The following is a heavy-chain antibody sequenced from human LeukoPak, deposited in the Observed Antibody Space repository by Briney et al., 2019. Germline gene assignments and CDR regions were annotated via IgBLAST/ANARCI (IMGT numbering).Heavy chain of an antibody. CDR1: GYSISSGYY. D-gene: IGHD3-22*01. CDR2: IYQSGST. J-gene: IGHJ6*03. CDR3: WTEYYYDSRDYMDV. V-gene: IGHV4-38-2*02. Sequence: SETLSLTCTVSGYSISSGYYWGWIRQPPGKGLEWIGSIYQSGSTYYNPSLKSRVTISVDTSKNQFSLKVSSVTAADTAVYFCWTEYYYDSRDYMDVWGKGTTVTVSS.